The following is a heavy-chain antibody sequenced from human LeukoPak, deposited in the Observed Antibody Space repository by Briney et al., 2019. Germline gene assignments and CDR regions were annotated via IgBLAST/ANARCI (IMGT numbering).Heavy chain of an antibody. CDR2: LYIGGNT. CDR1: GLTVNNNY. Sequence: GGSLRLSCAASGLTVNNNYMNWVRQAPGKGLEWVSALYIGGNTYYADSVRGRFTISRDNSKNTLYLQMNSLRAEDTAVYYCAKDNSYAMVNYFDYWGQGTLVTVSS. J-gene: IGHJ4*02. V-gene: IGHV3-53*01. D-gene: IGHD4-23*01. CDR3: AKDNSYAMVNYFDY.